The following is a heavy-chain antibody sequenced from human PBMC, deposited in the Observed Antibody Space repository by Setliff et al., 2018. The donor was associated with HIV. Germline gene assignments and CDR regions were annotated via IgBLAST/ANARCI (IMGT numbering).Heavy chain of an antibody. D-gene: IGHD3-10*01. CDR3: GKHPYESRSFGWIDP. CDR2: ISDGGSP. Sequence: SETLSLTCSVSGGTLSNYRWSWLRPYPGKGLEWIGHISDGGSPKYNPSLQSRVTISLDTSKNQFSLRLNYVTAADTALYYCGKHPYESRSFGWIDPWGQGTLVTVSS. J-gene: IGHJ5*02. V-gene: IGHV4-59*08. CDR1: GGTLSNYR.